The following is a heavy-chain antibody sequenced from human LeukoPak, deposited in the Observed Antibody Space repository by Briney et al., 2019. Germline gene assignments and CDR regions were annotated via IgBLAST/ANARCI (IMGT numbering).Heavy chain of an antibody. Sequence: ASVKVSCKASGYTFTSYAMHWVRQAPGQRLEWMGWVNAGNGNTKYSQKFQGRVTITRDTSASTAYMELSSLRSEDTAVYYCARGLDCSGGSCYSTLFLDYWGQGTLVTVSS. CDR2: VNAGNGNT. CDR1: GYTFTSYA. D-gene: IGHD2-15*01. J-gene: IGHJ4*02. CDR3: ARGLDCSGGSCYSTLFLDY. V-gene: IGHV1-3*01.